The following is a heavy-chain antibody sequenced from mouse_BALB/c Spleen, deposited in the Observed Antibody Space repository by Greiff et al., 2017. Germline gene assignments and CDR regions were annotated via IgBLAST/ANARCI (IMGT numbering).Heavy chain of an antibody. CDR1: GYAFSSSW. D-gene: IGHD2-4*01. J-gene: IGHJ4*01. CDR3: ARGITGYYAMDY. Sequence: VKLQESGPELVKPGASVKISCKASGYAFSSSWMNWVKQRPGQGLEWIGRIYPGDGDTNYNGKFKGKATLTADKSSSTAYMQLSSLTSVDSAVYFCARGITGYYAMDYWGQGTSVTVSS. CDR2: IYPGDGDT. V-gene: IGHV1-82*01.